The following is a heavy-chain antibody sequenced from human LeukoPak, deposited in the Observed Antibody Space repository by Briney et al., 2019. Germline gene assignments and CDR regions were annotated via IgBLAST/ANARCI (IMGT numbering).Heavy chain of an antibody. V-gene: IGHV4-39*07. CDR3: ARNVDTALDY. D-gene: IGHD5-18*01. CDR2: IYHSGST. J-gene: IGHJ4*02. Sequence: SETLSLTCTVSGGSITNTNYYWAWIRQPPGEGLEWIGYIYHSGSTYYNPSLKSRVTISVDRSKNQFSLKLSSVTAADTAVYYCARNVDTALDYWGQGTLVTVSS. CDR1: GGSITNTNYY.